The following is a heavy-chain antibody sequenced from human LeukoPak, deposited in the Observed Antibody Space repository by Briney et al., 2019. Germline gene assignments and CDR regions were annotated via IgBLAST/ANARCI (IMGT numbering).Heavy chain of an antibody. CDR1: GYTFTSYG. J-gene: IGHJ4*02. D-gene: IGHD3-22*01. CDR2: ISAYNGNT. Sequence: ASVKVSCKASGYTFTSYGISWVRQAPGQGLEWMGWISAYNGNTNYAQKLQGRVTMTTDTSTSTAYMELRSLRSDDTAVYYCARGPALGYDSSGYFDYWGKGTLVTVSS. V-gene: IGHV1-18*01. CDR3: ARGPALGYDSSGYFDY.